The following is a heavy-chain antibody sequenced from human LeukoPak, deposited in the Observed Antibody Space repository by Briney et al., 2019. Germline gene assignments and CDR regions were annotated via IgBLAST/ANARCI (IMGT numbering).Heavy chain of an antibody. J-gene: IGHJ6*02. D-gene: IGHD4-17*01. CDR2: IYHSGST. CDR3: ARVRWDYAYFYYGMDV. CDR1: GGSISSYY. Sequence: SETLSLTCTVSGGSISSYYWSWIRQPPGKGLEWIGYIYHSGSTYYNPSLKSRGTISVDRSKNQFSLKLRSVTAADTAVYYCARVRWDYAYFYYGMDVWGQGTTVTVSS. V-gene: IGHV4-59*12.